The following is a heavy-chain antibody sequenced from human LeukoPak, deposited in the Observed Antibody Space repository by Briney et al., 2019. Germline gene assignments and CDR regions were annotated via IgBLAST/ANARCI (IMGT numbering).Heavy chain of an antibody. CDR2: INTNTGNP. Sequence: GASVKVSCKASGYTFTSYAMNWVRQAPGQGLEWMGWINTNTGNPTYAQGFTGRFVFSLDTSVSTAYLQISSLRAEDTAVYYCARDAPYNWNDEDYFDYWGQGTLVTVSS. CDR3: ARDAPYNWNDEDYFDY. CDR1: GYTFTSYA. J-gene: IGHJ4*02. V-gene: IGHV7-4-1*02. D-gene: IGHD1-1*01.